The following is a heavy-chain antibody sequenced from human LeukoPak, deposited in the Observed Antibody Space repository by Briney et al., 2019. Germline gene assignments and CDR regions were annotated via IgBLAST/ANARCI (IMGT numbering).Heavy chain of an antibody. CDR1: GGSISSYY. V-gene: IGHV4-59*01. J-gene: IGHJ4*02. D-gene: IGHD5-24*01. CDR3: ARAQWDGHIENFDY. CDR2: IYYSGST. Sequence: SETLSLTCTVSGGSISSYYWSWIRQPPGKGLEWIGYIYYSGSTNYNPSLKSRDTISVDTSKNQLSLKLSSVTAADTAAYYCARAQWDGHIENFDYWGQGTLVTVSS.